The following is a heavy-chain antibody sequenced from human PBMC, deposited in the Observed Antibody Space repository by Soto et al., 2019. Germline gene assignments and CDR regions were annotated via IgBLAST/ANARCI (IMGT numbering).Heavy chain of an antibody. CDR1: GFTFSSYG. CDR2: ISYDGSNK. CDR3: AKDGLADFDY. J-gene: IGHJ4*02. Sequence: QVQLVESGGGVVQPGRSLRQSCAASGFTFSSYGMHWVRQAPGKGLEWVAVISYDGSNKYYADSVKGRFTISRDNSKNTLYLQMNSLRAEDTAVYYCAKDGLADFDYWGQGTLVTVSS. V-gene: IGHV3-30*18. D-gene: IGHD3-3*01.